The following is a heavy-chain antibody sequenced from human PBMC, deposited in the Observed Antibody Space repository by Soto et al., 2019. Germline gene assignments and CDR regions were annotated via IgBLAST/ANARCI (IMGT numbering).Heavy chain of an antibody. D-gene: IGHD6-13*01. V-gene: IGHV3-23*01. CDR3: AKDAYRSSWYYFDS. J-gene: IGHJ4*02. CDR1: RFTFSSYA. Sequence: PGGSLRLSCAASRFTFSSYAMHRVRQAPGKGLEWVSVISGSGHTTDYAESVRGRFTISRDNSKSTLWLQMNSLRAEDTAVYYCAKDAYRSSWYYFDSWGQGT. CDR2: ISGSGHTT.